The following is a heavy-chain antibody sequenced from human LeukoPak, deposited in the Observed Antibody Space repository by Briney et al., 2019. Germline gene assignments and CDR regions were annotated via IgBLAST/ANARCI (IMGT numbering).Heavy chain of an antibody. CDR3: ARSGGSDFDY. Sequence: GESLKISCKGSGYSFTSYWIGWVRQMPGKGLEWMGIIYPGDSDTRYSPSFHGQVTISANKSISTAYLPWDSLKASDPAMYYCARSGGSDFDYWGQGTLVTVSS. V-gene: IGHV5-51*01. CDR2: IYPGDSDT. CDR1: GYSFTSYW. J-gene: IGHJ4*02. D-gene: IGHD6-19*01.